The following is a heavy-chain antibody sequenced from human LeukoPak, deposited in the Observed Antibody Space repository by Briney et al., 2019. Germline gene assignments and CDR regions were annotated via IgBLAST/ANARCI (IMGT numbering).Heavy chain of an antibody. CDR1: GFTFKNSW. V-gene: IGHV3-74*01. CDR3: ARTGGDFWSGYFDY. D-gene: IGHD3-3*01. Sequence: GGSLRLSCAASGFTFKNSWMHWVRQAPGKGPVWVSRISDGGSSTTYADSVKGRSTISRDDAKNTLYLQMNSLRAEDTAVYYCARTGGDFWSGYFDYWGQGTLVTVSS. CDR2: ISDGGSST. J-gene: IGHJ4*02.